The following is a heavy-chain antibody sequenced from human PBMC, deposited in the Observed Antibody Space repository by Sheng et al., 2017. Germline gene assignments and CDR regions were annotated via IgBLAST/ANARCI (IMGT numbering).Heavy chain of an antibody. Sequence: EVQLVESGGGLVQPGGSLRLSCAASGFTVSSNYMSWVRQAPGKGLEWVSVIYSGGSTYYADSVKGRFTISRDNSKNTLYLQMNSLRAEDTAVYYCARELFKGSYYFDYWGQGTLVTVSS. J-gene: IGHJ4*02. CDR2: IYSGGST. D-gene: IGHD1-26*01. V-gene: IGHV3-66*01. CDR1: GFTVSSNY. CDR3: ARELFKGSYYFDY.